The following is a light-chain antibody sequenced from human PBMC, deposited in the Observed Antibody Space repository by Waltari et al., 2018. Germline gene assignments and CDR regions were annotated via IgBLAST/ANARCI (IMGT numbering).Light chain of an antibody. J-gene: IGKJ2*01. V-gene: IGKV2-28*01. Sequence: DIVMTQSPLSLPVTPGEPASISCRSSQSLLHSNGHNSLDWYLQMRGQSPHHLIDLGSNRASGVPDRFSGSGSGTDFTLKISRVEAEDVGIYYCMQALQTPYTFGQGTKLEIK. CDR2: LGS. CDR1: QSLLHSNGHNS. CDR3: MQALQTPYT.